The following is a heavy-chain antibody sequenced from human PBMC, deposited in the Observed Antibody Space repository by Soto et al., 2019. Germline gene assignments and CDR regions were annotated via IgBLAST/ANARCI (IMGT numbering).Heavy chain of an antibody. CDR1: GASISSSDYY. D-gene: IGHD2-21*02. V-gene: IGHV4-39*01. J-gene: IGHJ4*02. CDR3: ARFLVPASRNTDFDY. CDR2: IYYRGTT. Sequence: PSETLSLTCTVSGASISSSDYYWGWVRQTPGKGLDWIGNIYYRGTTYYNPSLKSRVTISVDTSKNQFSLKLNSVTAADTAVYYCARFLVPASRNTDFDYWGQGTLVTVSS.